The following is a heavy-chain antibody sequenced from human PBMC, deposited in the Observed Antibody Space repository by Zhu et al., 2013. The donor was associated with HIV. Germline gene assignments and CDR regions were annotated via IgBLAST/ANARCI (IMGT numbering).Heavy chain of an antibody. V-gene: IGHV1-46*01. CDR2: INPSGGST. Sequence: QVQLVQSGAEVKKPGASVKVSCKASGYTFTSYYMHWVRQAPGQGLEWMGIINPSGGSTTYAQNFQGRVTMTRDTSTSTVYMELSSLRYEETAVYYCARGPANSSSWQPGGWFDPWGQGTLVTVSS. D-gene: IGHD6-13*01. CDR1: GYTFTSYY. CDR3: ARGPANSSSWQPGGWFDP. J-gene: IGHJ5*02.